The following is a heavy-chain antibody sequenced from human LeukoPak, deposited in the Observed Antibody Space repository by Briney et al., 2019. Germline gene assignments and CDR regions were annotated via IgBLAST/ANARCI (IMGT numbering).Heavy chain of an antibody. CDR3: ARVRGSGSPYHDY. J-gene: IGHJ4*02. CDR2: ISSSSSTI. V-gene: IGHV3-48*01. Sequence: PGGSLRLSCAASGFTFSSYGMSWVRQAPGKGLEWVSYISSSSSTIYYADSVKGRFTISRDNAKNSLYLQMNSLRAEDTAVYYCARVRGSGSPYHDYWGQGTLVTVSS. CDR1: GFTFSSYG. D-gene: IGHD3-10*01.